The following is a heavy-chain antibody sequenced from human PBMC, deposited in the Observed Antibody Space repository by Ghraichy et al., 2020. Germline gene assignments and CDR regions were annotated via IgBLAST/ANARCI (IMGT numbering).Heavy chain of an antibody. J-gene: IGHJ6*02. CDR1: GFYFRNYG. CDR2: ISDNGLRA. Sequence: GGSLRLSCVGSGFYFRNYGLTWVRQAPGKGLECVSFISDNGLRANYADSVKGRFTISRDNSRSTVYLQMSSLRAEDTAVYYCVKTGSRESVHYYYGMDVWGQGTTVTVSS. CDR3: VKTGSRESVHYYYGMDV. D-gene: IGHD1-26*01. V-gene: IGHV3-23*01.